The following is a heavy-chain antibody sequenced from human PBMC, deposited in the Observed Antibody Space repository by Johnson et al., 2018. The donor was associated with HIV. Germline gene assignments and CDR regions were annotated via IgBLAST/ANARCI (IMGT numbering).Heavy chain of an antibody. J-gene: IGHJ3*02. Sequence: QVKLVESGGGVVQPGRSLRLSCAASGFTFSSYAMHWVRQAPGKGLEWVAVISYDGSNKYYADSVKGRFTISRDNSKNTLYLQMNSLRAEDTAVYYCARTLKWELGLPDWDAFDIWGQGTMVTVSS. D-gene: IGHD1-26*01. CDR3: ARTLKWELGLPDWDAFDI. CDR1: GFTFSSYA. CDR2: ISYDGSNK. V-gene: IGHV3-30*04.